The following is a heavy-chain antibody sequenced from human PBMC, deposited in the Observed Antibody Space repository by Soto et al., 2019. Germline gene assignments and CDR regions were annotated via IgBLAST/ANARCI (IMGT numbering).Heavy chain of an antibody. CDR3: ARDWGLDSSSCYFDY. CDR2: ISYDGRNK. J-gene: IGHJ4*02. Sequence: QVQLVESGGGVVQPGRSLRLSCAASGFTFSSYAMHWVRQAPGKGLEWVAVISYDGRNKYYADYVKGRFTISRDNSKNELYLQRKSLRAEDTAVYSWARDWGLDSSSCYFDYWGQGNLVTVSS. V-gene: IGHV3-30-3*01. CDR1: GFTFSSYA. D-gene: IGHD6-13*01.